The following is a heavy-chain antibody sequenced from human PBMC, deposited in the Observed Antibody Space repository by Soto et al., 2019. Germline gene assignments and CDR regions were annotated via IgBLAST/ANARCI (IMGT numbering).Heavy chain of an antibody. D-gene: IGHD3-3*02. J-gene: IGHJ6*02. CDR2: INPNNSDT. V-gene: IGHV1-2*02. CDR3: VRARWHLPYIRDV. Sequence: VASVKVSCKASGYTFTGYYMHWVRQAPGQGLEWMGWINPNNSDTNYAQKFQGRVTLTRDTSISTGYMELSSLKSDDTAVFYCVRARWHLPYIRDVWGQGTTVTVSS. CDR1: GYTFTGYY.